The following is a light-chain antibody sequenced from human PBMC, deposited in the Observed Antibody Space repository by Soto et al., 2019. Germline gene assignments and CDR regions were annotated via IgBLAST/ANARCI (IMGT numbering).Light chain of an antibody. CDR1: SSDVGGYNY. Sequence: QSALTQPASVSGSPGQSITIPCTGTSSDVGGYNYVSWYQQHPGKAPKLMIYEVSNRPSGVSNRFSGSKSGNTASLTISGLQAEDEADYYCSSYTSSSTPPYVFGTGTKLTVL. CDR3: SSYTSSSTPPYV. J-gene: IGLJ1*01. CDR2: EVS. V-gene: IGLV2-14*01.